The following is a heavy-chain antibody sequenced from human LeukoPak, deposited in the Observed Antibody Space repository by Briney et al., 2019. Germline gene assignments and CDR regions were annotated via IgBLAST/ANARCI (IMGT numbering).Heavy chain of an antibody. D-gene: IGHD5-24*01. CDR3: ARGVRKDGSPYYFDY. CDR1: GFTVSSNY. Sequence: GGSLRLSCAASGFTVSSNYMSWVRQAPGKGLEWVSVIYSGGSTYYADSVKGRFTISRDNSKNTLYLQMNSLRAEDTAVYYCARGVRKDGSPYYFDYWGQGTLVTVSS. V-gene: IGHV3-53*01. J-gene: IGHJ4*02. CDR2: IYSGGST.